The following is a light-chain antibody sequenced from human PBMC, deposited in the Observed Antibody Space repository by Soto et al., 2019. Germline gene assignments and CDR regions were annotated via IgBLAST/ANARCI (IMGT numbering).Light chain of an antibody. CDR1: SSDVGGYNY. CDR3: SSYTSSSTYVV. V-gene: IGLV2-14*01. CDR2: DVS. J-gene: IGLJ2*01. Sequence: QSALTQPASVSGSPGQSITISCTGTSSDVGGYNYVSWYQQHPGKAPKRMIYDVSNRPSGVSNRFSGYKSGNTASLTISGLQAEDEADYYCSSYTSSSTYVVFGGGTQLTVL.